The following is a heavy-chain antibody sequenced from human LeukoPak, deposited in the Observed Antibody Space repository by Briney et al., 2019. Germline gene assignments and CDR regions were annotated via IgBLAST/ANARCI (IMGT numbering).Heavy chain of an antibody. V-gene: IGHV3-53*01. J-gene: IGHJ4*02. Sequence: GGSLRLSCAASGFTVSSNIMSWVRQAPGKGLEWVSVLYSGGDTYYADSVKGRFTISRDNSKNTLYLQMNSLRAEDTAVYYCARTSGSYLYFDFWGQGTLVTVSS. D-gene: IGHD3-10*01. CDR2: LYSGGDT. CDR1: GFTVSSNI. CDR3: ARTSGSYLYFDF.